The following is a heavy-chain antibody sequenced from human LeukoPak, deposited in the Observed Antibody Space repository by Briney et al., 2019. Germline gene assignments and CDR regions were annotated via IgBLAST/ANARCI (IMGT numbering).Heavy chain of an antibody. CDR1: GGSISSYY. CDR2: IYYSGST. J-gene: IGHJ4*02. D-gene: IGHD3-22*01. V-gene: IGHV4-59*01. CDR3: ARTRYYYDSSGTRMVTPYFDY. Sequence: SETLSLNCTVSGGSISSYYWSWIRQPPGKGLEWIGYIYYSGSTNYNPSLKSRVTISVDTSKNQFSLKLSSVTAADTAVYYCARTRYYYDSSGTRMVTPYFDYWGQGTLVTVSS.